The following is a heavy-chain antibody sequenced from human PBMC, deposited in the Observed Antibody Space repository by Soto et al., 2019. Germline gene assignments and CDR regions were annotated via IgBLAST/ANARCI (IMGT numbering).Heavy chain of an antibody. D-gene: IGHD5-12*01. Sequence: GESLKISCKGSGYRFTNYWIGWVRQMPGKGLEWMGIIYPGDSDTRYSPSFQGQVTISADKSINTAYLHWSSLKASDSAMYYCARSWNSGSFFDYWGRGTLVTVAS. V-gene: IGHV5-51*01. CDR2: IYPGDSDT. CDR1: GYRFTNYW. J-gene: IGHJ4*01. CDR3: ARSWNSGSFFDY.